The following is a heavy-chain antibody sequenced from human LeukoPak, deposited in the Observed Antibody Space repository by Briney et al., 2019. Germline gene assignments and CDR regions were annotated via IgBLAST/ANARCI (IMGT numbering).Heavy chain of an antibody. CDR3: ARGPNDYGDYVTSSWFDP. CDR2: INHSGST. Sequence: SETLSLTCAVYGGSFSGYYWSWIRQPPGKGLEWIGEINHSGSTNYNPSPKSRVTISVDTSKNQFSLKLSSVTAADTAVYYCARGPNDYGDYVTSSWFDPWGQGTLVTVSS. J-gene: IGHJ5*02. CDR1: GGSFSGYY. V-gene: IGHV4-34*01. D-gene: IGHD4-17*01.